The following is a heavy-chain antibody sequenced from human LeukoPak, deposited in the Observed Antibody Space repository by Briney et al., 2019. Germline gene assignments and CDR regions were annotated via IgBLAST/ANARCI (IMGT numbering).Heavy chain of an antibody. CDR3: ARGAVPDY. CDR1: GFTFSSYW. CDR2: ISNDGRST. D-gene: IGHD6-19*01. V-gene: IGHV3-74*01. J-gene: IGHJ4*01. Sequence: GGSLRLSCVVSGFTFSSYWTQWVRQAPGKGLVWVSRISNDGRSTNYADSVKGRFAISRPNAKNTLFLQMNSLKAEDTAVYYCARGAVPDYWGQGTLVT.